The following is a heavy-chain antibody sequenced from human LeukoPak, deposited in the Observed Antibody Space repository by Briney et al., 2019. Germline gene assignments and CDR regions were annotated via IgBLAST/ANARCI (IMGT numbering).Heavy chain of an antibody. D-gene: IGHD3-10*01. Sequence: GASVKVSCKASGYTFTGYYMNWVRQAPGEGLEWMGWINPTSGGTNYAQKFQGRVTMTRDTSISTAYMELSRLRSDDTAVYYCANWGGYGSGSIFDYWGQGTTVTVSS. CDR2: INPTSGGT. CDR3: ANWGGYGSGSIFDY. CDR1: GYTFTGYY. V-gene: IGHV1-2*02. J-gene: IGHJ4*02.